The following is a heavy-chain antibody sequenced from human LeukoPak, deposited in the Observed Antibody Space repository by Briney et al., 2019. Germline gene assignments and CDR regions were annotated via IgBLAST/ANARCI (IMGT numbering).Heavy chain of an antibody. CDR2: ISYDGSYT. Sequence: PGGSLRLSCVDSGLSFNTYAMHWVRQAPGKGLEWVAAISYDGSYTYYRDSVRGRFTISRDNSKNTMYLQLNSLRAEDTAMYYCARALEVWGKGTTVSVSS. CDR3: ARALEV. CDR1: GLSFNTYA. J-gene: IGHJ6*04. V-gene: IGHV3-30*04.